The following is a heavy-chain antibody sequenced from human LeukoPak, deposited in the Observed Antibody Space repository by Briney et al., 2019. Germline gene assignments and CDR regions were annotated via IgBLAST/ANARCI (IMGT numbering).Heavy chain of an antibody. V-gene: IGHV1-8*03. J-gene: IGHJ4*02. D-gene: IGHD3-16*01. CDR2: MNPNTGNT. CDR1: GYTFTSYD. Sequence: ASVKVSCKASGYTFTSYDINWVRQAAGQGREWMGWMNPNTGNTGFAQKLQGRVTVSRNTDISTAYMELNSLRSEDPAVYYCARFGGGATKDDRLDHWGERPLVTVSS. CDR3: ARFGGGATKDDRLDH.